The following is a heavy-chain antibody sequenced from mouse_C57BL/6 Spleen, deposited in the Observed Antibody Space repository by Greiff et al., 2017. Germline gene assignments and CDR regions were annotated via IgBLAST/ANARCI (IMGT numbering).Heavy chain of an antibody. CDR2: IRNKANGYTT. CDR1: GFTFTDYY. CDR3: ARSITTVVATYYAMDY. J-gene: IGHJ4*01. D-gene: IGHD1-1*01. V-gene: IGHV7-3*01. Sequence: EVQVVESGGGLVQPGGSLSLSCAASGFTFTDYYMSWVRQPPGKALEWLGFIRNKANGYTTEYSASVKGRFTISRDNSQSILYLQMNALRAEDSATYYCARSITTVVATYYAMDYWGQGTSVTVSS.